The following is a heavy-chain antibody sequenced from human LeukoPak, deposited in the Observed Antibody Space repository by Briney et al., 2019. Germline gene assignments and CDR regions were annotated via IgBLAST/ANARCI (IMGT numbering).Heavy chain of an antibody. J-gene: IGHJ4*02. CDR2: ISDSGSST. V-gene: IGHV3-23*01. CDR3: AKYIFSYGAGSYLAH. Sequence: TGGSLRLSCAASGFTFSSFGMSWVRQAPGKGLEWVSSISDSGSSTYYADSVKGRFTISRDNSKNTVYLHMNSLRAEDTAVYYCAKYIFSYGAGSYLAHWGQGTLVTVSS. CDR1: GFTFSSFG. D-gene: IGHD3-10*01.